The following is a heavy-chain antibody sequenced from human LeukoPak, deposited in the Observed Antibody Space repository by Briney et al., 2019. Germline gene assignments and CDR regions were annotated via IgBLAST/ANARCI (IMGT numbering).Heavy chain of an antibody. J-gene: IGHJ3*02. Sequence: PGRSLRLSCAASGFTFDDYAMHWVRQAPGKGLEWVSGISWNSGSICYADSVKGRFTISRDNAKNSLYLQMNSLRAEDTALYYCAKDMGYCSSTSCNDAFDIWGQGTMVTVSS. CDR2: ISWNSGSI. D-gene: IGHD2-2*01. V-gene: IGHV3-9*01. CDR3: AKDMGYCSSTSCNDAFDI. CDR1: GFTFDDYA.